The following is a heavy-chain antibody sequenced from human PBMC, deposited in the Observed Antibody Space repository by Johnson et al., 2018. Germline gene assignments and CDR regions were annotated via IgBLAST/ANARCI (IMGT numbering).Heavy chain of an antibody. CDR3: VRLGYYYNSGSHFDY. Sequence: VQLQESGAAVKEPGDSLKISCKASGYSFTSYWIGWVRQMPGKGLEWMTMIYPGDSDTRYSPSFQGQVTISAAKSISTVYLQWNSLKASDTAMYYCVRLGYYYNSGSHFDYWGQGVPVTVSS. J-gene: IGHJ4*02. CDR1: GYSFTSYW. CDR2: IYPGDSDT. D-gene: IGHD3-10*01. V-gene: IGHV5-51*01.